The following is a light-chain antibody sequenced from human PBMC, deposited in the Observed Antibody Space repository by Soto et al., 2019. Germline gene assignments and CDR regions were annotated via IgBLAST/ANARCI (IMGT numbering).Light chain of an antibody. CDR2: DVS. J-gene: IGLJ1*01. V-gene: IGLV2-14*01. CDR1: SSDVGGYNY. CDR3: SSYTSSSTLYV. Sequence: QSVLTQPASVSGSPGQSITISCTGTSSDVGGYNYVSWYKQHPGKAPKLMIYDVSNRPSGVSNRFSGSKSGNTASLTISGLQAEDEADYYCSSYTSSSTLYVFGPGTKLTVL.